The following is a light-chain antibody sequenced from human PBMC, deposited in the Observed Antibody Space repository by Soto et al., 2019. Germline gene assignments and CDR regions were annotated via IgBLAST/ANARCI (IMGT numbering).Light chain of an antibody. CDR1: QSVTSK. V-gene: IGKV3-15*01. CDR3: QQYNNWPPLYT. J-gene: IGKJ2*01. Sequence: EIVMTQSPGTLSVSPGERATLSCRASQSVTSKLAWYQQKPGQAPRLLIYGASTRATGIPARFSGSGSGTEFTLTIRSLQSEDFAVYYCQQYNNWPPLYTFGQGTKLEIK. CDR2: GAS.